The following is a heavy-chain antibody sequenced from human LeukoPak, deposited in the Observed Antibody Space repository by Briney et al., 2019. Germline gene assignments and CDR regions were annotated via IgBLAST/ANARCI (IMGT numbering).Heavy chain of an antibody. CDR1: GFTFSHTW. J-gene: IGHJ4*02. D-gene: IGHD1-26*01. CDR3: VRDRGRASTDY. V-gene: IGHV3-7*01. CDR2: IKPDGSEE. Sequence: GGSLRLSCAASGFTFSHTWMTWVRQAPGKGLEWVANIKPDGSEENYVDSVKGRFTISRDNAKNSLSLQMNSLRADDTAVYYCVRDRGRASTDYWGQGTLVTVSS.